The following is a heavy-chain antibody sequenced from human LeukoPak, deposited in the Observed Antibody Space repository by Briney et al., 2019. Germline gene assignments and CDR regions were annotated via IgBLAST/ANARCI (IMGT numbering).Heavy chain of an antibody. CDR1: GFTFSTYW. V-gene: IGHV3-7*01. CDR2: INQDGSEK. Sequence: AGGSLRLSCAASGFTFSTYWVSWVRQAPGKGLVWVANINQDGSEKYYVDSVKGRFTISRDNAKNSLYLQMNSLRAEDTTVYYCARLTWIHLWSGGSHRAPSDGMDVWGQGTTVTVSS. D-gene: IGHD5-18*01. J-gene: IGHJ6*02. CDR3: ARLTWIHLWSGGSHRAPSDGMDV.